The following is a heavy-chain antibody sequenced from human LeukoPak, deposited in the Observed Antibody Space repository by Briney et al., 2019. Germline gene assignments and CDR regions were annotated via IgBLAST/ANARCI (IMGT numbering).Heavy chain of an antibody. CDR1: GFTFSSYG. D-gene: IGHD3-22*01. CDR3: ARDRPDSSGYYLRFGYFDY. Sequence: GRSLRLSCAASGFTFSSYGMHWVRQAPGKGPEWVAVIWYDGNNKYYADSVKGRFTISRDNSKNTLYLQMNSLRAEDTAVYYCARDRPDSSGYYLRFGYFDYWGQGTLVTVSS. J-gene: IGHJ4*02. CDR2: IWYDGNNK. V-gene: IGHV3-33*01.